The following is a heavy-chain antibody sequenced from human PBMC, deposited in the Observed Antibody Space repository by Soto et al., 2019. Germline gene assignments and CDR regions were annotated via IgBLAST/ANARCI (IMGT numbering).Heavy chain of an antibody. CDR2: LSASGDLT. D-gene: IGHD1-26*01. CDR3: AKGSKDNGSYRTASDS. J-gene: IGHJ4*02. Sequence: GGSLRLSCAASGFTFSTYAMSWVRQAPGKGLEWVSSLSASGDLTYYADSVKGRFTVSRDNSKNTLYLQMNSLRVEDTAVYYCAKGSKDNGSYRTASDSWGQGTLVTVSS. V-gene: IGHV3-23*01. CDR1: GFTFSTYA.